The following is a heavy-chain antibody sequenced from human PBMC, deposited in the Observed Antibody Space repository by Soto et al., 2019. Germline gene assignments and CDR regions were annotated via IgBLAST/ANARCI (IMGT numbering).Heavy chain of an antibody. CDR1: GGSISSGDYY. J-gene: IGHJ6*02. CDR2: IYYSGST. V-gene: IGHV4-30-4*01. CDR3: ARERGIMITFGGAQSPYPYYYYGMDV. Sequence: QVQLQESGPGLVKPSQTLSLTCTVSGGSISSGDYYWSWIRQPPGKGLEWIGYIYYSGSTYYNPSLKSRVTISVDTSKNQFSLKLSSVTAADTAVYYCARERGIMITFGGAQSPYPYYYYGMDVWGQGTTVTVSS. D-gene: IGHD3-16*01.